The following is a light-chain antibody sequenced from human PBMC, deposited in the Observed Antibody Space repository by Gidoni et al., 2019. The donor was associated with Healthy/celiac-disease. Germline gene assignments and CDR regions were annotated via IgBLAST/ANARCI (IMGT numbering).Light chain of an antibody. CDR3: QQYDNLPRT. CDR2: DAS. Sequence: IQMTQSPSSLSASVGDRVTITCQASQDISNYLNWYQQKPGKAPKLLIYDASNLETGVPSRFSGSGSGTDFTFTIRSLQPEDMATYYCQQYDNLPRTFGQGTKLEIK. CDR1: QDISNY. V-gene: IGKV1-33*01. J-gene: IGKJ2*01.